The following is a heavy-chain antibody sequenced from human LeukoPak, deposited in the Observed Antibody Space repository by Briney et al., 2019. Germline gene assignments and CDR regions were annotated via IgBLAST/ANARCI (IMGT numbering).Heavy chain of an antibody. D-gene: IGHD1-1*01. J-gene: IGHJ3*02. Sequence: PSETLSLTCTVSGYSISSGYYWGWIRQPPGKGLEWIGSIYHSGSTYYNPSLKSRVTISVDTSKNQFSLQLSSVTAADTAVYYCATSTTGTSYAFDIWGRGTMVTVSS. CDR2: IYHSGST. CDR3: ATSTTGTSYAFDI. V-gene: IGHV4-38-2*02. CDR1: GYSISSGYY.